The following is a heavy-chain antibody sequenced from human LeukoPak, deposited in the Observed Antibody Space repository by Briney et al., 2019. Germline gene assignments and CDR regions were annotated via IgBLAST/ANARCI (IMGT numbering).Heavy chain of an antibody. CDR3: ARESRDGYNLGY. D-gene: IGHD5-24*01. CDR2: IKHRGRS. V-gene: IGHV4-38-2*02. J-gene: IGHJ4*02. CDR1: GSSISSDYY. Sequence: PSETLSLTCSVSGSSISSDYYWGWVRQPPGKGLEWIGSIKHRGRSYYNPSLKSRVTISVDTSKNQFSLQLSSVTAADTAVYYCARESRDGYNLGYWGQGTLVTVSS.